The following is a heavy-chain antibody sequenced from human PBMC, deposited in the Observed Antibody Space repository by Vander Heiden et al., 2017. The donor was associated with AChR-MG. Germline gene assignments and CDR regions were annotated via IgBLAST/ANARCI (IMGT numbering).Heavy chain of an antibody. CDR1: GGSISSYY. CDR2: IYTSGST. D-gene: IGHD6-19*01. Sequence: QVQLQESGPGLVKPSETLSLTCTVPGGSISSYYWSWIRQPAGKGLEWIGRIYTSGSTNYNPSLKSRVTMSVDTSKNQFSLKLSSVTAADTAVYYGARDRASIAVAGIFDYWGQGTLVTVSS. CDR3: ARDRASIAVAGIFDY. V-gene: IGHV4-4*07. J-gene: IGHJ4*02.